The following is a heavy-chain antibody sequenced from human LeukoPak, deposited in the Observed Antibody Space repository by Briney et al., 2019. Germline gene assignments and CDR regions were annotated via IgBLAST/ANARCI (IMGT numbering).Heavy chain of an antibody. Sequence: GGSLRLPCAASGFTFSSYSMNWVRQAPGKGLEWVSSISSSSSYIYYADSVKGRFTISRDNAKNSLYLQMNSLRAEDTAVYYCARDMVPGVIDYYYYGMDVWGQGTTVTVSS. CDR3: ARDMVPGVIDYYYYGMDV. D-gene: IGHD3-10*01. CDR1: GFTFSSYS. V-gene: IGHV3-21*01. CDR2: ISSSSSYI. J-gene: IGHJ6*02.